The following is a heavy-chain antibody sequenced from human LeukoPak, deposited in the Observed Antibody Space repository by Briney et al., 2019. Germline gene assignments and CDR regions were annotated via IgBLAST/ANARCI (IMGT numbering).Heavy chain of an antibody. CDR2: ISYDGSNK. CDR3: ARETLRFGEGGYIPDY. V-gene: IGHV3-30-3*01. CDR1: GFTFSSYA. D-gene: IGHD3-10*01. J-gene: IGHJ4*02. Sequence: PGGSLRLSCAASGFTFSSYAMHWVRQAPGKGLEWVAVISYDGSNKYYADSVKGRFTISRDNCKNTLYLQMNSLRAEDTAVYYCARETLRFGEGGYIPDYWGQGTLVTVSS.